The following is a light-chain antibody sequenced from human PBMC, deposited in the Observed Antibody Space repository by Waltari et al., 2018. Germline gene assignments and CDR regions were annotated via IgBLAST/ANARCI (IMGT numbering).Light chain of an antibody. CDR2: WAS. J-gene: IGKJ2*01. Sequence: DIVMTQSPEYLAVSLGERATINCKSSQSLLHFSNNEVYLAWYQQKPGQSPKLLVHWASTRESGVPDRFSGSGSGREFTLTISSLQAEDVAVYYCQQYYSIPYTFGQGTRLEIK. CDR1: QSLLHFSNNEVY. CDR3: QQYYSIPYT. V-gene: IGKV4-1*01.